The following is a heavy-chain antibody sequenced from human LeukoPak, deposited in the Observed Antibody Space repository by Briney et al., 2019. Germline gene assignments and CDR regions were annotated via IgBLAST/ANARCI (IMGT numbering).Heavy chain of an antibody. D-gene: IGHD3-16*01. CDR2: IKRDGSEK. CDR3: ARQPIYEAYFDF. Sequence: GGSLRLFCAASGFPFDRYWMSWVRLAPGKGLEWVANIKRDGSEKTFVDSVKGRFTISRDNAENSLYLQMNSLRAEDTAVYYCARQPIYEAYFDFWGQGTLVTVSS. CDR1: GFPFDRYW. V-gene: IGHV3-7*01. J-gene: IGHJ4*02.